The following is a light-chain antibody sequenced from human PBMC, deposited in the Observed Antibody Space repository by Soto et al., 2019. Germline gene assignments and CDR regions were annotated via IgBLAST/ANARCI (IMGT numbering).Light chain of an antibody. Sequence: EIVMTQSPVTLSVSPGERATLSCRAGQSVSSNLAWYQQKPGQAPRLLIYGAPTRATGIPARFTGSGSGTEFTLTISSLQFDESAVYHCQQYNNWWTFGQGTKVEIK. V-gene: IGKV3-15*01. CDR1: QSVSSN. CDR3: QQYNNWWT. J-gene: IGKJ1*01. CDR2: GAP.